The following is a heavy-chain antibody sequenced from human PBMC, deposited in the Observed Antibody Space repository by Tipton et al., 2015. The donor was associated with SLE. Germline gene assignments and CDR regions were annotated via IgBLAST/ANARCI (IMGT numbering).Heavy chain of an antibody. CDR1: GGSFSGYY. CDR3: ARAQRLVRWLDP. J-gene: IGHJ5*02. CDR2: INHSGSP. V-gene: IGHV4-34*01. Sequence: TLSLTCAVYGGSFSGYYWSWIRRAPGKGLEWIGEINHSGSPNYNPSLKSRITISVDTSKNQFSLKLSSVTAADTAMYYCARAQRLVRWLDPWGQGTLVTVSS. D-gene: IGHD6-13*01.